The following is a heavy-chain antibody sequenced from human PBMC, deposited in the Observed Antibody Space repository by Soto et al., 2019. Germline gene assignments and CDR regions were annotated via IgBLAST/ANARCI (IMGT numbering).Heavy chain of an antibody. CDR2: IIPMYNKS. CDR1: GGTFSTYA. V-gene: IGHV1-69*01. CDR3: ARGYSGGYFYAMDV. J-gene: IGHJ6*02. D-gene: IGHD4-4*01. Sequence: QVQLVQSGAEVKKPGSSVRVSCQASGGTFSTYAFNWVRQAPGQGLEWIGGIIPMYNKSNYAPNFLGRVTISADPSTSTAYMELTTLRSEDAAVYFCARGYSGGYFYAMDVWGQGTRVTVSS.